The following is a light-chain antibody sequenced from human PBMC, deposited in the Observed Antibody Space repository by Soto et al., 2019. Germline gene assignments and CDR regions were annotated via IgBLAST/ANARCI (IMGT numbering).Light chain of an antibody. Sequence: DVVMTQTPLSLSVAPGQPASISCKSSQSLLHITGETFLFWYLQKPGQSPQLLIYEVSTRVSGVPDRFSGSGSGTEFTLEISRVETDDVGIYYGMQSTQLPPTFGQGTRLGIE. CDR1: QSLLHITGETF. CDR3: MQSTQLPPT. J-gene: IGKJ5*01. CDR2: EVS. V-gene: IGKV2D-29*02.